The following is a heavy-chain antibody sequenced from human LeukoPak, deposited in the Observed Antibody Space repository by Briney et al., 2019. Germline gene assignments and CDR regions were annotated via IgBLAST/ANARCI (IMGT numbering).Heavy chain of an antibody. CDR1: EFILSSYA. CDR3: AKDPDYGDYFTFDP. CDR2: ISGSGGST. V-gene: IGHV3-23*01. Sequence: GGSLRLSCEASEFILSSYAMSWVRQAPGKGLEWVSAISGSGGSTYYADSVKGRFTISRDNSKNTLYLQMNSLRAEDTAVYYCAKDPDYGDYFTFDPWGQGTLVTVSS. J-gene: IGHJ5*02. D-gene: IGHD4-17*01.